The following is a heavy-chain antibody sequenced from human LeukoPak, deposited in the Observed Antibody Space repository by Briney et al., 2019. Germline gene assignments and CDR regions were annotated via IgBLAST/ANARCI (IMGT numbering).Heavy chain of an antibody. Sequence: GATAKISCKASGYTFTDFYIHWVQQAPGKGPEWVGRVDPEDGETRYAERFQDRVTISVDMSTDTVYMEMTSLTSEDTAVYYCTRGASWFDPWGQGTRVTVSS. J-gene: IGHJ5*02. CDR3: TRGASWFDP. CDR2: VDPEDGET. CDR1: GYTFTDFY. V-gene: IGHV1-69-2*01.